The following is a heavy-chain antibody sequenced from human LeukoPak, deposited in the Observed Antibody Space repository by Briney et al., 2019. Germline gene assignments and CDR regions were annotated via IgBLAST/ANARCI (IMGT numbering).Heavy chain of an antibody. J-gene: IGHJ4*02. CDR2: ISLYNGNT. CDR3: AKGPCYYDSSGYYPFDY. CDR1: GYTFANYG. D-gene: IGHD3-22*01. V-gene: IGHV1-18*01. Sequence: GASVKVSCKASGYTFANYGISWVRQAPGQGLEWMGWISLYNGNTNYAKKIQGRATMTSDTSTSTAYLELRSLSSDDTAVYYCAKGPCYYDSSGYYPFDYWGQGTLVTVSS.